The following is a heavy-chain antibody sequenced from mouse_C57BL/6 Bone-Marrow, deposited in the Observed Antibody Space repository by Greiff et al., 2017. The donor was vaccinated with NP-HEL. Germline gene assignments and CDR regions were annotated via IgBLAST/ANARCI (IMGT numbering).Heavy chain of an antibody. J-gene: IGHJ4*01. Sequence: VQLKESGAELVRPGASVKLSCTASGFNIKDDYMHWVKQRPEQGLEWIGWIDPENGDTEYASKFQGKATITADTSSNTAYLQLSSLTSEDTAVYYCTTWNWDDAMDYWGQGTSVTVSS. CDR3: TTWNWDDAMDY. CDR2: IDPENGDT. V-gene: IGHV14-4*01. CDR1: GFNIKDDY. D-gene: IGHD4-1*01.